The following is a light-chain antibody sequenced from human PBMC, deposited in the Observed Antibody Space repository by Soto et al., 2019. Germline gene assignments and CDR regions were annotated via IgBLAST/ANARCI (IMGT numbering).Light chain of an antibody. CDR1: SSNIGAGYD. CDR2: GNS. J-gene: IGLJ1*01. V-gene: IGLV1-40*01. CDR3: QSYDTSLYGYA. Sequence: QSVLTQPPSVSGAPGQRVTISCTGSSSNIGAGYDVHWYQQLPGTAPKLLIYGNSNRPSGVPDRFSGSKSGTSASLAITGLQAEDEADYYCQSYDTSLYGYAFGTGTKLTVL.